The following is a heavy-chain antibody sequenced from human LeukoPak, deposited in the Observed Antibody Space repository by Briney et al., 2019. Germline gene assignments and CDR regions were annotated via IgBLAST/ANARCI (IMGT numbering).Heavy chain of an antibody. J-gene: IGHJ5*02. CDR3: TRDSGTYNWFDP. CDR2: IDKKDKGYATAT. Sequence: GESLRLSCTASGFMFSSYWMGWVRQSSGKGLEWVGQIDKKDKGYATATAYAASVKGRFTISRDDSINTAYLQMKSLKTEDTALYYCTRDSGTYNWFDPWGQGTLVTVSS. CDR1: GFMFSSYW. V-gene: IGHV3-73*01. D-gene: IGHD1-26*01.